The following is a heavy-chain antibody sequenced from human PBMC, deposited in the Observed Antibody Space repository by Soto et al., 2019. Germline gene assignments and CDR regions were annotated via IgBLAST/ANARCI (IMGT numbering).Heavy chain of an antibody. V-gene: IGHV2-5*02. Sequence: QITLKESGPTLVKPTQTLTLTCTFSGFSLTTRGVGVGWIRQPPGKPLEWLALIYWDDDTRYSPSLKSRLAITKDTSKNQVVLTISNIDPADTGTYFCAHRTTTVTWWFDPCVQGTLVTVSS. CDR3: AHRTTTVTWWFDP. J-gene: IGHJ5*02. CDR2: IYWDDDT. D-gene: IGHD4-17*01. CDR1: GFSLTTRGVG.